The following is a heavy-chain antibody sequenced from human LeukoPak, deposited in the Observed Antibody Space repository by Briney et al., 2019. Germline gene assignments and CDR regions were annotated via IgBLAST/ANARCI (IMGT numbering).Heavy chain of an antibody. V-gene: IGHV3-15*01. CDR1: GFSLSDAW. CDR2: LKPKADGGTT. CDR3: TQLSRGY. Sequence: PGGSLRLSCAASGFSLSDAWMSWVRQAPGKGLECVGRLKPKADGGTTDYAEPANGRFTVSRDDSKNTMYLQMNSLKVEDTGLYYCTQLSRGYWGQGTQVTVSS. J-gene: IGHJ4*02. D-gene: IGHD2-15*01.